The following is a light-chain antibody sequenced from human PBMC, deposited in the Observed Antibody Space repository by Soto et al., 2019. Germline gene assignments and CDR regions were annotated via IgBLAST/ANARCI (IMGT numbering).Light chain of an antibody. CDR2: GNS. V-gene: IGLV1-40*01. CDR3: QSYDSSLSGWV. J-gene: IGLJ3*02. CDR1: SSNIGAGYD. Sequence: QSVLTQPPSVSGAPGQRVTISCTGSSSNIGAGYDVHWYQQLPGTAPKLLIYGNSNRPSGVPDRFSGSKSGTSASLAITGLQAKDEADYYCQSYDSSLSGWVFGGGTTLTVL.